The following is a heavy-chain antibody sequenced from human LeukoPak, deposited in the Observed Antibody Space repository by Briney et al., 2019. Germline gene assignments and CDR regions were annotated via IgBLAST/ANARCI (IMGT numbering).Heavy chain of an antibody. V-gene: IGHV3-7*01. CDR2: IKPDGSQK. J-gene: IGHJ3*02. Sequence: PGGSLRLSCAASGFTFSHYWMSWVRQAPGRGLEWVANIKPDGSQKDYVDFVKGRFTISRDNAKNSLYLQMDSLRSEDTAVYFCAREDMWAFDIWGQGTTVTVSS. CDR1: GFTFSHYW. CDR3: AREDMWAFDI. D-gene: IGHD2-15*01.